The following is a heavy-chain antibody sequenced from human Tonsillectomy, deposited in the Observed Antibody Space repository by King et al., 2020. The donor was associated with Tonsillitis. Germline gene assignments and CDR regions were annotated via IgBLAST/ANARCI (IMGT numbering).Heavy chain of an antibody. V-gene: IGHV1-69*09. CDR1: GGTFSSYA. Sequence: HVQLVESGAEVKKPGSSVKVSCKASGGTFSSYAISWVRQAPGQGLEWMGRIIPILGIANYAQKFQGRVTITADKSTSTAYMELSSLRSEDTAVYYCASSYYYDAFDIWGKGTMVTVSS. CDR2: IIPILGIA. D-gene: IGHD3-22*01. J-gene: IGHJ3*02. CDR3: ASSYYYDAFDI.